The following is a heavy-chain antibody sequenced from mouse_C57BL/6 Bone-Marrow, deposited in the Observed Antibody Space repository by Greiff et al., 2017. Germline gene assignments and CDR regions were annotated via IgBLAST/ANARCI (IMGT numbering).Heavy chain of an antibody. CDR1: GFTFSSYG. CDR3: ARHRLTVVAPYWYFDV. D-gene: IGHD1-1*01. J-gene: IGHJ1*03. Sequence: DVKLVESGGDLVKPGGSLKLSCAASGFTFSSYGMSWVRQTPDKRLEWVATISSGGSYTYYPDSVKGRFTISRDNAKNTLYLQMSSLKSEDTAMYYCARHRLTVVAPYWYFDVWGTGTTVTVSS. CDR2: ISSGGSYT. V-gene: IGHV5-6*02.